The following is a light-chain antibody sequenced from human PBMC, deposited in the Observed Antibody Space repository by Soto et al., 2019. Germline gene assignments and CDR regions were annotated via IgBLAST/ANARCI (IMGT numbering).Light chain of an antibody. J-gene: IGKJ4*01. Sequence: EIVMTQSPATLSVSPGERATLFCRASQSVRSNFLAWYQQKPGQAPRLLIYGASTRATGVPARFSGSGSGTEFTLTISSLQSEDFAVYYCQQHSARPLTFGGGTKVEIK. CDR3: QQHSARPLT. CDR2: GAS. CDR1: QSVRSN. V-gene: IGKV3-15*01.